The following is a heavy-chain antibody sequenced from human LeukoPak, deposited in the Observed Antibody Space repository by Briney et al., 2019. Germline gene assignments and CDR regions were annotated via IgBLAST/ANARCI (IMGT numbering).Heavy chain of an antibody. CDR1: GGSFSGYY. J-gene: IGHJ4*02. V-gene: IGHV4-34*01. D-gene: IGHD3-22*01. CDR3: ARGSSGYYYDY. CDR2: IYYSGST. Sequence: SETLSLTCAVYGGSFSGYYWSWIRQPPGKGLEWIGSIYYSGSTYYNPSLKSRVTISVDTSKNQFSLKLSSVTAADTAVYYCARGSSGYYYDYWGQGTLVTVSS.